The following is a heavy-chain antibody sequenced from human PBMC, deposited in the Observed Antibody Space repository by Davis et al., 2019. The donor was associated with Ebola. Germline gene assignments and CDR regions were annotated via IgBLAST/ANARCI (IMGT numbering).Heavy chain of an antibody. V-gene: IGHV1-18*01. D-gene: IGHD2-21*01. CDR1: GYTFSNYG. CDR3: ARRDCGSDCYFEY. Sequence: AASVKVSCKASGYTFSNYGISWVRQAPGHGLEWVGWISAYNGHTKYGQKVQGRVSMTRDTSTNTVYMELGGLRSDDTAVYYCARRDCGSDCYFEYWGQGTLVTVSS. CDR2: ISAYNGHT. J-gene: IGHJ4*02.